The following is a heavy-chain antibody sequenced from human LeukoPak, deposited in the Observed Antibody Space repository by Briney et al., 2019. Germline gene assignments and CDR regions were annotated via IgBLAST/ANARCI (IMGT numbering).Heavy chain of an antibody. Sequence: PGGSLTLSCAASDSSFRSHDMSWVRQTSEKGLEWVSSIAADDASFYADSVRGRFTISRDKPQNILYLQMKSLRADDTAIYYCAKGPNFYTWRALDYWGQGSLVTVSS. J-gene: IGHJ4*02. CDR3: AKGPNFYTWRALDY. D-gene: IGHD3-16*01. V-gene: IGHV3-23*01. CDR2: IAADDAS. CDR1: DSSFRSHD.